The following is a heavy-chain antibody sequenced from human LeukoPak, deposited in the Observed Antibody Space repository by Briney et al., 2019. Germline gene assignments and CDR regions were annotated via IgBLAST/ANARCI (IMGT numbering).Heavy chain of an antibody. J-gene: IGHJ6*02. CDR1: GYTFTSYG. V-gene: IGHV1-69*13. CDR3: ASRSLQLQSPYYYYGMDV. D-gene: IGHD5-18*01. CDR2: IIPIFGTA. Sequence: ASVKVSCKASGYTFTSYGISWVRQAPGQGLEWMGGIIPIFGTANYAQKFQGRVTITADESTSTAYMELSSLRSEDTAVYYCASRSLQLQSPYYYYGMDVWGQGTTVTVSS.